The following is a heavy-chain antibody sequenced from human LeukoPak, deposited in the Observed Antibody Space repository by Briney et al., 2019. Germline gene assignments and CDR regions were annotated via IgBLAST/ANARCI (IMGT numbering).Heavy chain of an antibody. Sequence: GASVKVSCKASGYTFTSYDINWVRQATGQGLEWMGWMNPNSGNTGYAQKFQGRVTITTNTPISTDYMELSSLRSEETAVYYCARGGQWLVMYYFEYWGQGTLVTVSS. J-gene: IGHJ4*02. CDR3: ARGGQWLVMYYFEY. D-gene: IGHD6-19*01. V-gene: IGHV1-8*01. CDR2: MNPNSGNT. CDR1: GYTFTSYD.